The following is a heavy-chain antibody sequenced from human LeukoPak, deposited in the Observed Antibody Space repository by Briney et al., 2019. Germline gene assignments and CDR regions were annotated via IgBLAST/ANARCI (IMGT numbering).Heavy chain of an antibody. Sequence: SETLSLTCTVSGGSISSYYWSWIRQPPGKGLEWIGYIYYSGSTNYNPSLKSRVTISVDTSKNQFSLKLSSVTAADTAVHYCARSVTTHYYYYMDVWGKGTTVTVSS. CDR1: GGSISSYY. J-gene: IGHJ6*03. D-gene: IGHD4-17*01. CDR3: ARSVTTHYYYYMDV. CDR2: IYYSGST. V-gene: IGHV4-59*01.